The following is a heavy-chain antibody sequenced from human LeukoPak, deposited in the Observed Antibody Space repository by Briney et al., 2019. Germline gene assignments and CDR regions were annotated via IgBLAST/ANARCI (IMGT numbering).Heavy chain of an antibody. CDR2: ISSSSSYI. CDR3: ARDFCSGGSCYLSDAFDI. J-gene: IGHJ3*02. V-gene: IGHV3-21*01. Sequence: PGGSLRLSCAASGFTFSSYEMNWVRQAPGKGLEWVSSISSSSSYIYYADSVKGRFTISRDNAKNSLYLQMNSLRAEDTAVYYCARDFCSGGSCYLSDAFDIWGQGTMVTVSS. CDR1: GFTFSSYE. D-gene: IGHD2-15*01.